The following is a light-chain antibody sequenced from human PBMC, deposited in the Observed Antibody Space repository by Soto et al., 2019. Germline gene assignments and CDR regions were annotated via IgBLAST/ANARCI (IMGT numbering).Light chain of an antibody. V-gene: IGLV2-14*01. CDR1: SSDVGGYNY. Sequence: QSVLTQPASVSGSPGQSITISCTGTSSDVGGYNYVSWYLQHPGKAPKLMIYEVSNRPSGVSNRFSGSKSGNSASLTISGLQAEDEADYYCSSYTAYSSVVFGTGTKVTVL. CDR3: SSYTAYSSVV. J-gene: IGLJ1*01. CDR2: EVS.